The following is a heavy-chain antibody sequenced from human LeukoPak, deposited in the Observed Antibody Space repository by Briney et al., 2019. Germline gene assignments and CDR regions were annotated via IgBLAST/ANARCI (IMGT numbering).Heavy chain of an antibody. CDR1: GYTLTSYY. D-gene: IGHD1-7*01. J-gene: IGHJ4*02. CDR3: ARDLISGSTDQIGF. V-gene: IGHV1-2*02. Sequence: ASVKVSCKASGYTLTSYYMHWVRQAPGQGLEWMGWISPKSGGSNNAQKFQGRITLTRDTSISTAYMELRSLKSDDTAVYYCARDLISGSTDQIGFWGQGTLVTVSS. CDR2: ISPKSGGS.